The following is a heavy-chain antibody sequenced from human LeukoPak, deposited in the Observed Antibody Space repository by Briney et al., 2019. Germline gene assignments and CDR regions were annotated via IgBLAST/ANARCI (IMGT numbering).Heavy chain of an antibody. CDR3: ANPRYDSSGYYYVD. J-gene: IGHJ4*02. D-gene: IGHD3-22*01. CDR1: GYTLTELS. Sequence: ASVKVSCKVSGYTLTELSMHWVRQAPGKGREWMGGFDPEDGETIYAQKFQGRVTITWDTSASTAYMGLSSLRSEDTAVYYCANPRYDSSGYYYVDWGQGTLVTVSS. V-gene: IGHV1-24*01. CDR2: FDPEDGET.